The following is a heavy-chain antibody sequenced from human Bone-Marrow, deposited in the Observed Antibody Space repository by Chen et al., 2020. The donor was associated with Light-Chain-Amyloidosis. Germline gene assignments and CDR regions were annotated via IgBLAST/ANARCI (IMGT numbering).Heavy chain of an antibody. D-gene: IGHD5-12*01. V-gene: IGHV5-51*01. CDR2: SDPDDSED. J-gene: IGHJ4*02. Sequence: EVQLEQSGPEVKKPGESLKISCKGPGYTFPNYWIGWGRQMPGKGLGWMGVSDPDDSEDRYSPSCVGQVTISADKSVTTAGRQWRSLKASDTAMYYCARRRDGYNFDYWGQGTLVTVSS. CDR3: ARRRDGYNFDY. CDR1: GYTFPNYW.